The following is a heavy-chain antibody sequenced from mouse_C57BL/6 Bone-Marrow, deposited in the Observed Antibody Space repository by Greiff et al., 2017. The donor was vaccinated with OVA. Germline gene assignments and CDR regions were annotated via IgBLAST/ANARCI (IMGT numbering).Heavy chain of an antibody. D-gene: IGHD1-1*01. CDR1: GFNIKNTY. CDR3: ARGNFGSSFYAMDY. J-gene: IGHJ4*01. CDR2: IDPANDNT. Sequence: EVQLQQSVAELVRPGASVKLSCTASGFNIKNTYMHWVKQRPEQGLEWIGRIDPANDNTKYAPKFQGKATMTADISSNTAYLQLSSLSSEDTAVYCCARGNFGSSFYAMDYWGQGTAVTVSS. V-gene: IGHV14-3*01.